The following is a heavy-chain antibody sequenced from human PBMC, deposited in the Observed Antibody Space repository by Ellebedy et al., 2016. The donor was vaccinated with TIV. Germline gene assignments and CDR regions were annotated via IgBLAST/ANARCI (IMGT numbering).Heavy chain of an antibody. D-gene: IGHD3-9*01. J-gene: IGHJ4*02. V-gene: IGHV1-69*13. Sequence: SVKVSXXASGGLFRSHALSWVRQAPGQGLEWVGGIISMFGVANYAQKFQGRATITADESTSTAYMELSSLRSEDTAVYYCARSPGYHVLTGAFDDWGQGTLLTVSS. CDR2: IISMFGVA. CDR1: GGLFRSHA. CDR3: ARSPGYHVLTGAFDD.